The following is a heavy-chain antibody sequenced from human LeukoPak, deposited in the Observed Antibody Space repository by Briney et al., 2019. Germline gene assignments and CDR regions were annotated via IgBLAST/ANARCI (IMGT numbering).Heavy chain of an antibody. Sequence: PSETLSLTCTVPGGSISSYYWSWIRQPPGKGLEWIGYIYYSGSTNYNPSLKSRVTISVDTSKNQFSLKLSSVTAADTAVYYCARGGAEYCSGGSCYSGRFDYWGQGTLVTVSS. CDR1: GGSISSYY. V-gene: IGHV4-59*01. J-gene: IGHJ4*02. CDR3: ARGGAEYCSGGSCYSGRFDY. D-gene: IGHD2-15*01. CDR2: IYYSGST.